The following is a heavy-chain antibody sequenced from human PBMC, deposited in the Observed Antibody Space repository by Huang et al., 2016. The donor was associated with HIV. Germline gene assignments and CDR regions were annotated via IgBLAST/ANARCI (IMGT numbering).Heavy chain of an antibody. V-gene: IGHV4-34*02. CDR1: GESLSDFF. J-gene: IGHJ4*02. CDR3: ARGRGSSWSLFDT. CDR2: INQSGRT. Sequence: QVQLEQWGARLLKPSETLSLTCAVYGESLSDFFWSWIRQPPGQGLEWMCEINQSGRTNYKPSRKSRVTIAVETSKRQFSLKLKSVTAADTSMYYCARGRGSSWSLFDTWGQGSLVTVFS. D-gene: IGHD6-13*01.